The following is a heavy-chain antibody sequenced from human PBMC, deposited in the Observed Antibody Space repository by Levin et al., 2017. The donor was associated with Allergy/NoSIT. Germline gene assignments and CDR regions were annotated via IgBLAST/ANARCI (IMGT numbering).Heavy chain of an antibody. CDR3: ARDGPGDCSSTSCYAPLDY. J-gene: IGHJ4*02. CDR1: GFTFSSYG. CDR2: IWYDGSNK. V-gene: IGHV3-33*01. Sequence: GGSLRLSCAASGFTFSSYGMHWVRQAPGKGLEWVAVIWYDGSNKYYADSVKGRFTISRDNSKNTLYLQMNSLRAEDTAVYYCARDGPGDCSSTSCYAPLDYWGQGTLVTVSS. D-gene: IGHD2-2*01.